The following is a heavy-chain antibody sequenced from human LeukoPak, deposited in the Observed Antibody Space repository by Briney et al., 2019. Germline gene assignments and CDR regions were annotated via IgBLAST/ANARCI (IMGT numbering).Heavy chain of an antibody. CDR2: IYTSGNT. Sequence: SETLSLTCTVSGGSISSGSSYWSWIRQPAGKGLEWIGRIYTSGNTNYKPSLQSRVTISVDTAKNQFSLKLSSVTAADTAVYYCTRGDNTWGQGTLVTVSP. V-gene: IGHV4-61*02. CDR3: TRGDNT. J-gene: IGHJ5*02. D-gene: IGHD2/OR15-2a*01. CDR1: GGSISSGSSY.